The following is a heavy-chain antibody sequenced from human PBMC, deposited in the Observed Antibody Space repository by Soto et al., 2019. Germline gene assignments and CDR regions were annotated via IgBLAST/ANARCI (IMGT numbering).Heavy chain of an antibody. CDR2: IIPIFGTA. D-gene: IGHD6-13*01. J-gene: IGHJ5*02. Sequence: QVQLVQSGAEVKKPGSSVKVSCKASGGTFSRYAISWVRQAPEQGLEWMGGIIPIFGTANYAQKCQGRVTITADESTSTAYMELSCLRSEDTAVYYCARDEAAAAGTSHWFDPWGQGTLVTVSS. CDR3: ARDEAAAAGTSHWFDP. V-gene: IGHV1-69*12. CDR1: GGTFSRYA.